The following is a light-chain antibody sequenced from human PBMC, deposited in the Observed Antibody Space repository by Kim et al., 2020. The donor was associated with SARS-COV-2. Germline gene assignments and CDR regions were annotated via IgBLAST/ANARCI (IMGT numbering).Light chain of an antibody. CDR3: SSHTSSSTPWV. CDR1: NSDVGGSNS. CDR2: DVS. J-gene: IGLJ3*02. Sequence: QSALTQPASVSGSPGQSITISCTGTNSDVGGSNSVSWYQQHPGKAPKLMIYDVSNRPSGISIRFSGSKSGNTASLTISGLQTEDEADYYCSSHTSSSTPWVFGGGTQLTVL. V-gene: IGLV2-14*03.